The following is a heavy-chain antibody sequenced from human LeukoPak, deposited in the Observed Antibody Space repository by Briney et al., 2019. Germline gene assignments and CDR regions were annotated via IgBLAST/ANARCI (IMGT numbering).Heavy chain of an antibody. D-gene: IGHD2-2*01. CDR2: INAGNGNT. CDR1: GYTFTSYA. CDR3: ARTRLGYCSSTSCYGMDV. Sequence: ASVKVSCKASGYTFTSYAMHWVRQAPGQRLEWMGWINAGNGNTKYSQKFQGRVTITRDTSASTAYMELSSLRSEGTAVYYCARTRLGYCSSTSCYGMDVWGQGTTVTVSS. J-gene: IGHJ6*02. V-gene: IGHV1-3*01.